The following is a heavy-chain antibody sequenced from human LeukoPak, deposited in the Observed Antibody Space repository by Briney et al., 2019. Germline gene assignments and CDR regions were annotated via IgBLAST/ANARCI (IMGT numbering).Heavy chain of an antibody. CDR3: ARHAGLACSSSSCYTYYYYYGMDV. V-gene: IGHV4-59*08. Sequence: SETLSLTCTVSGGSISSYYWSWIRQPPGKGLEWIGYIYYSGSTNYNPSLKSRVTISVDTSKNQFSLKLSSVTAADTAVYYCARHAGLACSSSSCYTYYYYYGMDVWGQGTTVTFSS. D-gene: IGHD2-2*01. CDR1: GGSISSYY. J-gene: IGHJ6*02. CDR2: IYYSGST.